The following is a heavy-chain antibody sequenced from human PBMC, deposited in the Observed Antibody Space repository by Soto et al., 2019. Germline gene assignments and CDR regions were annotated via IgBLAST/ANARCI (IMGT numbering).Heavy chain of an antibody. CDR2: ISSYGGNI. J-gene: IGHJ6*03. CDR1: GFTIGAYG. CDR3: XXXXXSGNYYKGVYYYYYMDV. D-gene: IGHD3-10*01. V-gene: IGHV3-64*01. Sequence: EVQLVESGGGLVQPGDSLRLSCAASGFTIGAYGFHWVRQAPGKALEYISAISSYGGNIYYANSVKGRFIISRDNSKNTLYLXXXSLXXXXXGXXXXXXXXXSGNYYKGVYYYYYMDVWGKGTTVTVSS.